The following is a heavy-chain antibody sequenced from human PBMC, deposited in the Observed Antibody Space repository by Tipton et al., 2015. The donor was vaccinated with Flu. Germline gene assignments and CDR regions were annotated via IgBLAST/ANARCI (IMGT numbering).Heavy chain of an antibody. CDR1: GGSISSYY. CDR3: AREGSGWYRNWFDP. V-gene: IGHV4-59*01. J-gene: IGHJ5*02. D-gene: IGHD6-19*01. CDR2: IYYSGST. Sequence: TLSLTCTVSGGSISSYYWSWIRQPPGKGLEWIGYIYYSGSTNYNPSLKSRVTISVATSKNQFSLKLSSVTAADTAVYYCAREGSGWYRNWFDPWGQGTLVTVSS.